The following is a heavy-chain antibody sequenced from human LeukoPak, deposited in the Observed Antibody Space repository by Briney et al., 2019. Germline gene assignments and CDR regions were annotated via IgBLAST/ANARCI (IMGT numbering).Heavy chain of an antibody. CDR3: ARQRYPGMNPFDY. D-gene: IGHD1-14*01. J-gene: IGHJ4*02. CDR1: GGSISSYY. V-gene: IGHV4-4*09. Sequence: SETLSLTCTVSGGSISSYYWSWIRQPPGKGLEWIGYIYTSGSTNYNPSLKSRVTTSVDTSKNQFSLKLSSVTAPDTAVYYCARQRYPGMNPFDYWGQGTLVTVSS. CDR2: IYTSGST.